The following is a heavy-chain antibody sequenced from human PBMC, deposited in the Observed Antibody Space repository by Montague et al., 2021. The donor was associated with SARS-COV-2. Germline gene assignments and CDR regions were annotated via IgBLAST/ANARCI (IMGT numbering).Heavy chain of an antibody. V-gene: IGHV4-39*07. Sequence: SETLSLTCAVSGGSISSSSYYWGWIRQPPGKGLEWIGSIYYSGSTYYNPSLKSRVTISVDTSKNQFFLKLSSMTAADTAVYYCASDGSLRFEILIGPRRYYCGMDVWGQGTTVTVSS. D-gene: IGHD3-9*01. CDR3: ASDGSLRFEILIGPRRYYCGMDV. CDR1: GGSISSSSYY. CDR2: IYYSGST. J-gene: IGHJ6*02.